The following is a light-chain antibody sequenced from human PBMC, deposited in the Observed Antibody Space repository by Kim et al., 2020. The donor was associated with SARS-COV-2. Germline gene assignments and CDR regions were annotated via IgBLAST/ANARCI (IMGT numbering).Light chain of an antibody. V-gene: IGKV1-9*01. CDR2: TAS. CDR1: QDISNY. J-gene: IGKJ2*01. CDR3: QRLNSYPPT. Sequence: QLTQSPSSLSASVGDRVTITCRASQDISNYLAWYQQKSGKAPKLLIYTASTLQSGVPSRFSGSGAGTDFTLTISSLQPEDFATYFCQRLNSYPPTFGQGTKLAI.